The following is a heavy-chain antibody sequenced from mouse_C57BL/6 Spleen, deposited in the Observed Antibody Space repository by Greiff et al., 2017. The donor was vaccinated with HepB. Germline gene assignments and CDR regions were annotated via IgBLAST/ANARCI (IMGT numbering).Heavy chain of an antibody. CDR2: IDPSDSYT. CDR3: ARRALRGWYFDV. CDR1: GYTFTSYW. D-gene: IGHD1-1*01. Sequence: QVQLKQPGAELVRPGTSVKLSCKASGYTFTSYWMHWVKQRPGQGLEWIGVIDPSDSYTNYNQKFKGKATLTVDTSSSTAYMQLSSLTSEDSAVYYCARRALRGWYFDVWGTGTTVTVSS. J-gene: IGHJ1*03. V-gene: IGHV1-59*01.